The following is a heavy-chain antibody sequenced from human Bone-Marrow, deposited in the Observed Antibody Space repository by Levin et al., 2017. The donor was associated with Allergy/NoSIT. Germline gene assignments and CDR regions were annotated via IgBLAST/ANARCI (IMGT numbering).Heavy chain of an antibody. Sequence: GSLRLSCAVSGGSITSSNWWSWVRQPPGKGLEWIGEIYHSGRPTYNPSLKSRVSFSVDKSENQFSLKLNSVTDTDTAVYYCAREAGGDGLRYFDLWGRGTLVIVSS. CDR1: GGSITSSNW. CDR3: AREAGGDGLRYFDL. V-gene: IGHV4-4*02. CDR2: IYHSGRP. D-gene: IGHD2-21*02. J-gene: IGHJ2*01.